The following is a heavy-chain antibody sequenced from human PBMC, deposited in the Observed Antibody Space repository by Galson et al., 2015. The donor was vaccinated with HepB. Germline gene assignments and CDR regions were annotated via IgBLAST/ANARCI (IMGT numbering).Heavy chain of an antibody. CDR3: ARRGHYSSGANDAFDI. J-gene: IGHJ3*02. CDR2: IYPGDSDT. V-gene: IGHV5-51*03. CDR1: GYSFTSYW. Sequence: QSGAEVKKPGESLKISCKGSGYSFTSYWIGWVRQMPGKGLEWMGIIYPGDSDTRYSPSFQGQVTISTDKSISTAYLQWSSLKASDTAMYYCARRGHYSSGANDAFDIWGQGTMVTVSS. D-gene: IGHD6-19*01.